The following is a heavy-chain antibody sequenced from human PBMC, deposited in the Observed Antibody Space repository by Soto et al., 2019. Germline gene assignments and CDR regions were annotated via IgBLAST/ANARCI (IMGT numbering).Heavy chain of an antibody. J-gene: IGHJ5*02. CDR2: IYYSGST. Sequence: SETLSLTCTVSGGSISSYYWSWIRQPPGKGLEWIGYIYYSGSTNYNPSLKSRVTISVDTSKNQFSLKLSSVTAADTAVYYCARHVIEYSSSSSWFDPWGQGTLVTVSS. V-gene: IGHV4-59*08. CDR3: ARHVIEYSSSSSWFDP. CDR1: GGSISSYY. D-gene: IGHD6-6*01.